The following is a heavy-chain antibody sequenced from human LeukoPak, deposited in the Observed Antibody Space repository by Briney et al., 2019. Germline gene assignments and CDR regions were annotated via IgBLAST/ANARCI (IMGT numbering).Heavy chain of an antibody. CDR3: AKGHTDSSGYYYFDS. CDR2: IRGNAGTT. CDR1: GFIFSNYG. Sequence: GGTLRLSCAASGFIFSNYGMSWVRQAPGKGLEWVSAIRGNAGTTYYADSVKGRFTIFRDNSKDMLYLQMNSLRVEDTAVYYCAKGHTDSSGYYYFDSWGQGTLVTVSS. J-gene: IGHJ4*02. V-gene: IGHV3-23*01. D-gene: IGHD3-22*01.